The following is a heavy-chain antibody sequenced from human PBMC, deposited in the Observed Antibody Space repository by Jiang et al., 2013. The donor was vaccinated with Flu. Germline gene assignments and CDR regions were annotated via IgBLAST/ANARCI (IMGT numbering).Heavy chain of an antibody. Sequence: KPTQTLTLTCTFSGFSFSTSGMCVSWIRQPPGKALEWLARIDWDDDKYYNKFLKTRLTISKDTSKNQVVLRMTDMDPVDTATYYCARVRRGSYYEKWFDAWGQGTLVT. D-gene: IGHD1-26*01. CDR1: GFSFSTSGMC. CDR3: ARVRRGSYYEKWFDA. CDR2: IDWDDDK. J-gene: IGHJ5*02. V-gene: IGHV2-70*11.